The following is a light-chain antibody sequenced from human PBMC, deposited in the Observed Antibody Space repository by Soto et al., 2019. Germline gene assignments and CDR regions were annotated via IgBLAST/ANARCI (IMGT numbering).Light chain of an antibody. J-gene: IGKJ2*02. CDR1: QSVTDW. CDR3: QQYYRSCT. V-gene: IGKV1-5*01. Sequence: DIQFTQSPSTLSASVGDRVTITCRASQSVTDWLAWYQQKPGKAPKLLIYDASSLQSGVPSRFSGSGSGTEFSLTSSSLQPDDFATYYCQQYYRSCTFGQGTKVEIK. CDR2: DAS.